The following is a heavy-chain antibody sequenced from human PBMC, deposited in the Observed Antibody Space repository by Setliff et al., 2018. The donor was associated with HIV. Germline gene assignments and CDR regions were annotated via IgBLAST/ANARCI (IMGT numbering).Heavy chain of an antibody. D-gene: IGHD2-21*01. V-gene: IGHV1-45*02. CDR3: ARTYCGGDGCDSLDGDV. CDR1: GYTFTYRY. CDR2: ITPFNGNT. J-gene: IGHJ6*02. Sequence: ASVKVSCKASGYTFTYRYLHWVRQAPGQALEWMGWITPFNGNTNYAQKFQDRVTITRDRSMSTAYMEVSSLRSEDTAVYYCARTYCGGDGCDSLDGDVWGQGTAVTVSS.